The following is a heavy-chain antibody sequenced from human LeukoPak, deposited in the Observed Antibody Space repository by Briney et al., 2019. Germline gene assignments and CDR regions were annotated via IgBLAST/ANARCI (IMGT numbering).Heavy chain of an antibody. CDR2: ISSSSSYI. CDR1: GFTFSSYS. CDR3: ASMGFYNYYGSGSYVIDY. V-gene: IGHV3-21*01. J-gene: IGHJ4*02. D-gene: IGHD3-10*01. Sequence: GGSLRLSCAASGFTFSSYSMNWVRQAPGKGLEWASSISSSSSYIYYADSVKGRFTISRDNAKNSLYLQMNSLRAEDTAVYYCASMGFYNYYGSGSYVIDYWGQGTLVTVSS.